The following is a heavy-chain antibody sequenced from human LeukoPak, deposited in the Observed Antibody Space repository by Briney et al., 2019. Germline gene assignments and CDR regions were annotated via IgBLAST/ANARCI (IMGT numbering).Heavy chain of an antibody. CDR1: GFTFSSYW. Sequence: GGSLRLSCAASGFTFSSYWMSWVRQAPGKGLEWVANIKQDGSEKYYVDSVKGRFTISRDNAKNSLYLQMNSLRAEDTAVYYCARAFIVGAPGAFDIWGQGTMVTVSS. J-gene: IGHJ3*02. V-gene: IGHV3-7*01. D-gene: IGHD1-26*01. CDR3: ARAFIVGAPGAFDI. CDR2: IKQDGSEK.